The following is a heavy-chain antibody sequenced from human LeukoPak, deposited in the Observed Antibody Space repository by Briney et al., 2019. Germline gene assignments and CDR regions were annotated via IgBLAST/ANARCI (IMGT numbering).Heavy chain of an antibody. CDR1: GFTLSSYE. Sequence: PGGALRLSCAASGFTLSSYEMNWVRQAPGKGLEWVSYISSSGSTIYYADSVKGRFTISRDNAKNSLYLQMNSLRAEDTAVYYCARCAYSSSYYFDYWGQGSLVTVSS. CDR2: ISSSGSTI. V-gene: IGHV3-48*03. J-gene: IGHJ4*02. D-gene: IGHD6-6*01. CDR3: ARCAYSSSYYFDY.